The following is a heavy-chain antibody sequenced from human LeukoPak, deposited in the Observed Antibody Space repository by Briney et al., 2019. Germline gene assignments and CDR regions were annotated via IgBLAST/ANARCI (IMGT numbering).Heavy chain of an antibody. CDR2: IYPGDSDT. V-gene: IGHV5-51*01. D-gene: IGHD2-15*01. Sequence: GESLKISCKGSGYSFTTYWIGWVRQTPGKGLEWMGIIYPGDSDTRYSPSFQGQVIISADKSISTAYLQWSSLKASDTAMYYCARDGCSGGSCYWDYYYGMDVWGQGTTVTVSS. CDR3: ARDGCSGGSCYWDYYYGMDV. J-gene: IGHJ6*02. CDR1: GYSFTTYW.